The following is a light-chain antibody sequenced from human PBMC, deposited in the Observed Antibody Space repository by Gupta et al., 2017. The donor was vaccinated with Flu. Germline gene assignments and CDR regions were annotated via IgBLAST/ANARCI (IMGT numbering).Light chain of an antibody. CDR2: KAS. CDR3: QQYNSYPRT. V-gene: IGKV1-5*03. CDR1: ERISSW. Sequence: PSPLSASVGERVTITCGGSERISSWLAWYQQKPGKAPKLLIYKASSLESGVPERFSGSGSGTEFTLTISRLQPDDFATYYCQQYNSYPRTFGGGTKVEIK. J-gene: IGKJ4*02.